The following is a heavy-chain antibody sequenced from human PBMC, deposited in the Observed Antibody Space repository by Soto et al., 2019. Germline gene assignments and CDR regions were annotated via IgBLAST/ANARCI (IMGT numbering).Heavy chain of an antibody. CDR2: IYYSGST. CDR1: GGSISSGGYY. CDR3: AREGSGSYDYYYYYGMDV. V-gene: IGHV4-31*03. J-gene: IGHJ6*02. D-gene: IGHD1-26*01. Sequence: SETLSLTCTVSGGSISSGGYYWSWIRQHPGKGLEWIGHIYYSGSTYYNPSLKSRVTISVDTSKNQFSLKLSSVTAADTAVYYCAREGSGSYDYYYYYGMDVWGQGTTVTVSS.